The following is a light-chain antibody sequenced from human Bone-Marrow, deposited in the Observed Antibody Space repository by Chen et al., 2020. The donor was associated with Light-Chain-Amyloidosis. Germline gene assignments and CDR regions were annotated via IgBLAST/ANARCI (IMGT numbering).Light chain of an antibody. CDR2: DVS. CDR3: SSYTSSSTSWV. CDR1: SSDVGGYNY. V-gene: IGLV2-14*01. J-gene: IGLJ3*02. Sequence: QSALTQPASVSGSPGQSITLSCTGTSSDVGGYNYVSWYQQHPGKAPKLMIYDVSNRPSGVSNRFSGSKSGNTASLTISGLQAEDEADYYCSSYTSSSTSWVFGGGTKLTVI.